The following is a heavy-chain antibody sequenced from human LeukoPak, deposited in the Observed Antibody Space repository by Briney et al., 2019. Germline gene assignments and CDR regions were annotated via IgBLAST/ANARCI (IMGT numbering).Heavy chain of an antibody. D-gene: IGHD4-17*01. CDR3: ASGGGDYGNGMDV. Sequence: SETLSLTCTVSGGSISGYYWSWIRQPPGKGLEWIGYIYYSGSTNYNPSLKSRVTISVDKSKNQFSLKLSSVTAADTAVYYCASGGGDYGNGMDVWGQGTTVTVSS. V-gene: IGHV4-59*12. J-gene: IGHJ6*02. CDR2: IYYSGST. CDR1: GGSISGYY.